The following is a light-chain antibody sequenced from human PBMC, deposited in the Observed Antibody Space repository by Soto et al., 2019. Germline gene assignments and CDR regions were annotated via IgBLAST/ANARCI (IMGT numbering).Light chain of an antibody. CDR3: QQYNNWLWT. J-gene: IGKJ1*01. Sequence: EIVMTQSPATLSVSPGERATLSCRASQNISSNLAWYQQKPGHAPRVLIDGASTRATGIPARFSGSGSGTEFTLTISSLQSEDFAVYCQQYNNWLWTFGQGTKVEIK. CDR2: GAS. CDR1: QNISSN. V-gene: IGKV3-15*01.